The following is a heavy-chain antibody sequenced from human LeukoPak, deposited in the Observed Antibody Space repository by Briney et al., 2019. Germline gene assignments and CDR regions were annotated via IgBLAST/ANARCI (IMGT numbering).Heavy chain of an antibody. CDR3: AREIIGYDFWSGYYWGYAFDI. CDR1: GYSISSGYY. Sequence: SETLSLTCTVSGYSISSGYYWGWIRQPPGKGLEWIGSIYHSGSTYYNPSLKSRVTISVDTSKNQFSLKLSSVTAADTAVYYCAREIIGYDFWSGYYWGYAFDIWGQGTMVTVSS. D-gene: IGHD3-3*01. CDR2: IYHSGST. V-gene: IGHV4-38-2*02. J-gene: IGHJ3*02.